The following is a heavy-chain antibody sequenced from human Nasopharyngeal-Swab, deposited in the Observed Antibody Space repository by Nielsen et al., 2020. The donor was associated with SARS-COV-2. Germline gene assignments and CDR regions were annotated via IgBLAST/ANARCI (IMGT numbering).Heavy chain of an antibody. CDR3: AKTRGSGSYPYFDY. V-gene: IGHV3-30*18. Sequence: RGSLRLSCAASGFTFSSYGMHWVRQAPGKGLEWVAVISYDGSNKYYADSVKGRFTISRDNSKNTLYLQMNSLRAEDTAVYYCAKTRGSGSYPYFDYWGQGTLVTVSS. D-gene: IGHD1-26*01. CDR1: GFTFSSYG. J-gene: IGHJ4*02. CDR2: ISYDGSNK.